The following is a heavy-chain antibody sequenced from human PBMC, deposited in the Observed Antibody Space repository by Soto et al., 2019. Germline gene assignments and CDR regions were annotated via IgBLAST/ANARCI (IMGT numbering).Heavy chain of an antibody. Sequence: LRLSCAAPGCLFSCYAVHWVRQAPGKGLGWVAVISYDGSNKYYADSVKGRFTISRDNSKNTLYLQMNSLRAEDTAVYYCAREVGLYAFDIWGQGTMVTVSS. J-gene: IGHJ3*02. CDR1: GCLFSCYA. V-gene: IGHV3-30-3*01. D-gene: IGHD1-26*01. CDR2: ISYDGSNK. CDR3: AREVGLYAFDI.